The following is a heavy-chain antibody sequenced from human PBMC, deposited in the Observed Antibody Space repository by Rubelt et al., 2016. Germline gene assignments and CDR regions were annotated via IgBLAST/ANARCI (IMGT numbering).Heavy chain of an antibody. D-gene: IGHD5-12*01. J-gene: IGHJ4*02. V-gene: IGHV4-34*01. CDR3: ARVANRGYSGYDYHVDY. Sequence: QVQLQQWGAGLLKPSETLSLTCAVYGGSFSGYYWSWIRQPPGKRLEWIGEINHSGRTNYNPSLKSRVTISVDTSKNQFSLKLSSVTAADTAVYYCARVANRGYSGYDYHVDYWGQGTLVTVSS. CDR2: INHSGRT. CDR1: GGSFSGYY.